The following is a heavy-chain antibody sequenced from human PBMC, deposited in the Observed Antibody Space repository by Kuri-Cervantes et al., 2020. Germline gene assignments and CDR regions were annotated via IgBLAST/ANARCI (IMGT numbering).Heavy chain of an antibody. V-gene: IGHV7-4-1*02. D-gene: IGHD2-21*01. CDR1: GYTFTSYA. Sequence: ASVKVSCKASGYTFTSYAMHWVRQAPGQGLEWMGWINTNTGNPTYAQGFTGRFVFSLDTSVSTAYLQISSLKAEDTAVYYCARGVMWRRYYYYGMDVWGQGTTVTVSS. CDR2: INTNTGNP. J-gene: IGHJ6*02. CDR3: ARGVMWRRYYYYGMDV.